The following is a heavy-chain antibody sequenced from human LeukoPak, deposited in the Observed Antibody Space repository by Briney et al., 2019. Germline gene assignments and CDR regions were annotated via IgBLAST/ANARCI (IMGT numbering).Heavy chain of an antibody. CDR3: ASRSSIWSGYQDTLYYFDS. J-gene: IGHJ4*02. CDR1: GGSISSYY. D-gene: IGHD3-3*01. V-gene: IGHV4-59*01. CDR2: IYYSGST. Sequence: SETLSLTCTVSGGSISSYYWRWIRQPPGKRLEWIGHIYYSGSTNYNPSLKSRVTISVDTSKNQFSLKLSSVTAADTAVYYCASRSSIWSGYQDTLYYFDSWGQGTLVTVSS.